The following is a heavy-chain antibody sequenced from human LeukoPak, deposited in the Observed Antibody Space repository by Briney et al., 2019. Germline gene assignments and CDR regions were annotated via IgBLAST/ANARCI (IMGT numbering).Heavy chain of an antibody. CDR1: GFTFSSHA. CDR3: VRDLWGFDY. V-gene: IGHV3-64D*09. J-gene: IGHJ4*02. D-gene: IGHD2/OR15-2a*01. CDR2: ISDTGGSR. Sequence: PGGSLRLSCSASGFTFSSHAMHWVRQAPGKGLEFVAVISDTGGSRYSADSVKDRFTISRDNSKNTLYLQMSSLRPEDTAVYYCVRDLWGFDYWGQGTLVTASS.